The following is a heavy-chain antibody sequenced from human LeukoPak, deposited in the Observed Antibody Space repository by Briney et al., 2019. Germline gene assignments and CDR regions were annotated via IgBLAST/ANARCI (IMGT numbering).Heavy chain of an antibody. CDR1: GFTFDDYA. CDR2: ISWNSGSI. J-gene: IGHJ5*02. D-gene: IGHD6-13*01. V-gene: IGHV3-9*01. CDR3: AKGQQLVPDWFDP. Sequence: GGSLRLSCAASGFTFDDYAMHWVRQAPGKGLEWVSGISWNSGSIGYADSVKGRFTISRDNAKNSLYLQMNSLRAEDTALYYCAKGQQLVPDWFDPWGQGTLVTVSS.